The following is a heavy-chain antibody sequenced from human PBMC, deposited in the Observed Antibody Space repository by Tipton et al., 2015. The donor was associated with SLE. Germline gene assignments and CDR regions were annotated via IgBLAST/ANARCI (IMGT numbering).Heavy chain of an antibody. V-gene: IGHV4-39*07. CDR3: VRLRSKVLIDY. J-gene: IGHJ4*02. CDR1: GGSVSSGSYY. CDR2: IYYSGST. D-gene: IGHD2-8*01. Sequence: TLSLTCTVSGGSVSSGSYYWAWIRQPPGKGPEWIGTIYYSGSTYYYPSLKSRITISVDTSKNQFSLEVRSVTAADTVVYYCVRLRSKVLIDYWGQGTLVTVSS.